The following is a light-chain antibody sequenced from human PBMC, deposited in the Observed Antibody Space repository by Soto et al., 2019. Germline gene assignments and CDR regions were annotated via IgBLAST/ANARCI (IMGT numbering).Light chain of an antibody. CDR3: QSYDSPGVV. CDR1: SSNIGAGYD. V-gene: IGLV1-40*01. J-gene: IGLJ2*01. CDR2: GNS. Sequence: QSVLTQPPSVSGAPGQRVTISCTGSSSNIGAGYDVHWYQQLPGTAPKLLIYGNSNRPSGVPDRFSGSKSGTSASLAITGLQAEDEADYYCQSYDSPGVVFGGGTKLTVL.